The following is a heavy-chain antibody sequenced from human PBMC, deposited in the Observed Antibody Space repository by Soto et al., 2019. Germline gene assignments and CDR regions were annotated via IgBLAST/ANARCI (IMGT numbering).Heavy chain of an antibody. J-gene: IGHJ6*02. CDR1: GFTFSSYG. D-gene: IGHD3-3*01. V-gene: IGHV3-30*18. CDR3: AKVRNDFWSVRMDV. Sequence: ESGGGVVQPGRSLRLSCAASGFTFSSYGMHWVRQAPGKGLEWVAVISYDGSNKYYADSVKGRFTISRDNSKNTLYLQMNSLRAEDTAVYYCAKVRNDFWSVRMDVWGQGTTVTVSS. CDR2: ISYDGSNK.